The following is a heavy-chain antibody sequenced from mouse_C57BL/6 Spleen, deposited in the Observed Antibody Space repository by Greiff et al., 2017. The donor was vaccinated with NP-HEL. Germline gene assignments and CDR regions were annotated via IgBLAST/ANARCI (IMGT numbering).Heavy chain of an antibody. V-gene: IGHV1-81*01. CDR2: IYPRSGNT. D-gene: IGHD2-3*01. CDR1: GYTFTSYG. Sequence: QVQLKQSGAELARPGASVKLSCKASGYTFTSYGISWVKQRTGQGLEWIGEIYPRSGNTYYNEKFKGKATLTADKSSSTAYMELRSLTSEDSAVYFCARCYDGYPYYYAMDYWGQGTSVTVSS. J-gene: IGHJ4*01. CDR3: ARCYDGYPYYYAMDY.